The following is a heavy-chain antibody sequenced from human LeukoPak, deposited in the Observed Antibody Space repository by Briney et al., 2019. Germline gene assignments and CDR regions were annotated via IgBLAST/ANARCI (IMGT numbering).Heavy chain of an antibody. J-gene: IGHJ4*02. V-gene: IGHV1-2*06. Sequence: ASVKVSCKASGYTFTGYYMHWVRQAPGQGLEWMGRINPNNGGANYAQKFQGRVTMARDTSISTAYMELSRLRSDDTAVYYCARSHIAVAGTLGYWGQGTLVTVSS. CDR3: ARSHIAVAGTLGY. D-gene: IGHD6-19*01. CDR2: INPNNGGA. CDR1: GYTFTGYY.